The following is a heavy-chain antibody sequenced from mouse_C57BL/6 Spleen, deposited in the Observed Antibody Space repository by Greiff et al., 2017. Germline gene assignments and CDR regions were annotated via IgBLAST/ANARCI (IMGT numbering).Heavy chain of an antibody. CDR3: ARSLIITTGMYY. CDR1: GYTFTSYW. CDR2: INPSNGGT. Sequence: VQLHQPGTELVKPGASVKLSCKASGYTFTSYWMHWVKQRPGQGLEWLGNINPSNGGTNYNEKFKSKATLTVDKSSSTAYMQLSSLTSEDSAVYYCARSLIITTGMYYWGQGTSVTVAS. J-gene: IGHJ4*01. V-gene: IGHV1-53*01. D-gene: IGHD1-1*01.